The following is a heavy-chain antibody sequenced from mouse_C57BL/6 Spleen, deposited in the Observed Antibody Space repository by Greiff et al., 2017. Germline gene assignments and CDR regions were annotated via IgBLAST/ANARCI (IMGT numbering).Heavy chain of an antibody. CDR3: TRGYYGSSSRDY. V-gene: IGHV6-6*01. CDR1: GFTFSDAW. CDR2: IRNKANNHAT. Sequence: EVKLMESGGGLVQPGGSMKLSCAASGFTFSDAWMDWVRQSPEKGLEWVAEIRNKANNHATYYAESVKGRFTISRDDSKSGVYLQMNSLRAEDTGIYYCTRGYYGSSSRDYWGQGTTLTVSS. D-gene: IGHD1-1*01. J-gene: IGHJ2*01.